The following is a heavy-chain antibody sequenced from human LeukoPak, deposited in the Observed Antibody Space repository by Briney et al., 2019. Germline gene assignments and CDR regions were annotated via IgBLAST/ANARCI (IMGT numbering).Heavy chain of an antibody. CDR3: ARLGDYSNYYWFDP. Sequence: GGSLRLSCAASGFTFSKYNMNWVRQAPGKGLEWVSSISSSSGNIYYADSVRGRFTISRDNAKNSLYLQMSSLRDEDTAVYFCARLGDYSNYYWFDPWGQGTLVTVSS. V-gene: IGHV3-21*01. CDR2: ISSSSGNI. J-gene: IGHJ5*02. CDR1: GFTFSKYN. D-gene: IGHD4-11*01.